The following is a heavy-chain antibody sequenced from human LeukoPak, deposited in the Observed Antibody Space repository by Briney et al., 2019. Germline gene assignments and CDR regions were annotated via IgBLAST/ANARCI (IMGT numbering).Heavy chain of an antibody. CDR1: GGTFSSYA. J-gene: IGHJ4*02. CDR3: AKTHNGYSYGQGFDY. V-gene: IGHV1-69*06. D-gene: IGHD5-18*01. Sequence: ASVTVSCQASGGTFSSYAISWVRQAPGQGLEWMGGIIPIFGTANYGQKCQGRVTITADKSTSTTSMELSSLRSEDTAVYYCAKTHNGYSYGQGFDYWGQGTLVTVSS. CDR2: IIPIFGTA.